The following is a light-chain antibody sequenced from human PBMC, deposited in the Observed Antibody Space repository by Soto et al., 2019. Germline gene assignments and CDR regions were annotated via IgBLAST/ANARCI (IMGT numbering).Light chain of an antibody. CDR3: SSHSSSSAYYV. Sequence: QSALTQPPSASGSPGQSVTISCTGTSSDVGGYNYVSWYQHHSGKAPKLIIYEVNNRPSGVSNRFSGSKSVNTASLTISGLQAEDEADYYCSSHSSSSAYYVFGTGTKLTVL. V-gene: IGLV2-14*01. CDR1: SSDVGGYNY. J-gene: IGLJ1*01. CDR2: EVN.